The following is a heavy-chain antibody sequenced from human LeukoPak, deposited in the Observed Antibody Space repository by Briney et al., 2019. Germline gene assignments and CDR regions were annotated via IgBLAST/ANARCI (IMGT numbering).Heavy chain of an antibody. V-gene: IGHV4-34*01. CDR1: GGSFSGYY. J-gene: IGHJ4*02. CDR2: INHSGST. D-gene: IGHD5-18*01. CDR3: AGGYSYGPAYFDY. Sequence: SETLSLTCAVYGGSFSGYYWSRIRQPPGEGLEWIGEINHSGSTNYNPSLKSRVTISVDTSKNQFSLKLSSVTAADTAVYYCAGGYSYGPAYFDYWGQGTLVTVSS.